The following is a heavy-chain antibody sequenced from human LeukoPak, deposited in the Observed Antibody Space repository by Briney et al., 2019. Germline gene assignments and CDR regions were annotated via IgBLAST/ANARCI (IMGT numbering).Heavy chain of an antibody. D-gene: IGHD1-1*01. V-gene: IGHV1-2*06. Sequence: ASVKVSCKASGYTFTSYYIHWVRQAPGQGLEYMGRINTHNGGTVYALQFQGRLSMTRDTSLSTAYMELQSLRSEDTAVYYGARDHELEGLKGNHWGRGNMVTVSP. CDR2: INTHNGGT. J-gene: IGHJ1*01. CDR1: GYTFTSYY. CDR3: ARDHELEGLKGNH.